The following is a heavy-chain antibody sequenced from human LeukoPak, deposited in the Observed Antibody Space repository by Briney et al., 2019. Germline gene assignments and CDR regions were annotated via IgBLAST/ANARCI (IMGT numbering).Heavy chain of an antibody. CDR1: GFTVSSNY. CDR2: INEDGSEK. Sequence: GGSLRLSCAASGFTVSSNYMSWVRQAPGKGLEWVANINEDGSEKNYVDSVKGRFTISRDNAKNSVGLQMNSLRGDDTAVYYCVRKEGGWGQGTLVTVSS. CDR3: VRKEGG. D-gene: IGHD3-16*01. V-gene: IGHV3-7*01. J-gene: IGHJ4*02.